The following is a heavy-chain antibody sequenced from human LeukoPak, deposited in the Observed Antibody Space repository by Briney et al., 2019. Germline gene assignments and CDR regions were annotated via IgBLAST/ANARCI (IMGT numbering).Heavy chain of an antibody. V-gene: IGHV4-59*12. Sequence: SGTLSLTCTVSGGSISSYYWSWIRQPPGKGLEWIGYIYHSGSAYYNPSLQGRGTISMDRSKNQFSLRLTSVTAADTAVYYCGRGQSETAFYDTSGHASFDIWGQGTVVTV. D-gene: IGHD3-22*01. CDR1: GGSISSYY. CDR2: IYHSGSA. CDR3: GRGQSETAFYDTSGHASFDI. J-gene: IGHJ3*02.